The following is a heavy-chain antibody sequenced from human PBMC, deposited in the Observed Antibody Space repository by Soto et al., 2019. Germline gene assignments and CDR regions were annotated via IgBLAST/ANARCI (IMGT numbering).Heavy chain of an antibody. Sequence: QVQLVQSGAEVKKPGASVKVSCKTAGYIFPSYGSSWVRQAPVQGLEWIGWISAYNGNTRNAQKFHGRFTMTTDPSTTTAYMDLRSLRSAATAVYYCARDAAPIDYWGQGTLVTVSS. J-gene: IGHJ4*02. V-gene: IGHV1-18*01. CDR2: ISAYNGNT. CDR3: ARDAAPIDY. D-gene: IGHD6-13*01. CDR1: GYIFPSYG.